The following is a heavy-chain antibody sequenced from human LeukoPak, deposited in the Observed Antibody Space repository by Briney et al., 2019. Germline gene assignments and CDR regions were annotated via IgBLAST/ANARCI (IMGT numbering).Heavy chain of an antibody. CDR2: ISGSGGST. Sequence: PGGSLRLSCAASGFTFSSYAMSGVRQAPGKGLEWVSAISGSGGSTYYADSVKGRFTISRDNSKNTLYLQMNSLRAEDTAVYYCAKDRAHRARYCSSTSCPASSGYFDYWGQGTLVTVSS. J-gene: IGHJ4*02. CDR3: AKDRAHRARYCSSTSCPASSGYFDY. V-gene: IGHV3-23*01. CDR1: GFTFSSYA. D-gene: IGHD2-2*01.